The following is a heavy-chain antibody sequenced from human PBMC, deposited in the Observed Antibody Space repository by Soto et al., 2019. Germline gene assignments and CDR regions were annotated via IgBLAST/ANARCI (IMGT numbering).Heavy chain of an antibody. J-gene: IGHJ1*01. D-gene: IGHD6-13*01. V-gene: IGHV3-9*01. CDR1: GFTFDDYA. CDR2: INWNSGSI. Sequence: EVQLVESGGGLVQPGRSLRLSCAASGFTFDDYAMHWVRQVPGKGLEWVSGINWNSGSIGYGDSVKGRFAISRDNAKNSLHLQMNSLSAEDTAFYYCVKDESINWYSGHFRHWGQGTLVTV. CDR3: VKDESINWYSGHFRH.